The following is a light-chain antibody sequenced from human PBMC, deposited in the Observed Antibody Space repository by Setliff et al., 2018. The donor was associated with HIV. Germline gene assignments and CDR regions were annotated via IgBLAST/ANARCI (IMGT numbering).Light chain of an antibody. CDR3: AAWDDSLNGYV. V-gene: IGLV1-44*01. Sequence: QSVLTQPPSASGTPGQTVTISCSGSFSSIGRNTVNWYQQLPGTAPKLLIFANFQRPSGVPDRFSGSKSGTSASLVISGLQSEDESEYYCAAWDDSLNGYVFGTGTKVTVL. CDR2: ANF. CDR1: FSSIGRNT. J-gene: IGLJ1*01.